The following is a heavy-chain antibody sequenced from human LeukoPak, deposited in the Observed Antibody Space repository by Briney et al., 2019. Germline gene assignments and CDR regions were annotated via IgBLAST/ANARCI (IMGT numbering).Heavy chain of an antibody. CDR1: GFTFSSYG. D-gene: IGHD4-11*01. CDR2: ISYDGNNK. V-gene: IGHV3-30*18. J-gene: IGHJ2*01. Sequence: GGSLRLSCAASGFTFSSYGMHWVRQAPGKGLEWVAVISYDGNNKYYADSVKGRFTISRDNSKNTLYLQMNTLRPGDTAFYYCAKDREEMTTVWYFDLWGRGTLVTVSS. CDR3: AKDREEMTTVWYFDL.